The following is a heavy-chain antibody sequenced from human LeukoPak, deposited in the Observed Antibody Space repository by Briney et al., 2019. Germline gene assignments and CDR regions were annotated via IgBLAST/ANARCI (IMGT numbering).Heavy chain of an antibody. V-gene: IGHV4-59*08. J-gene: IGHJ3*02. Sequence: SETLSLTCTVSGGSFSSYYWSWIRQPPGKGLEWIGYGYYSGSTNKNPSLKGRVTISVDTSKNQFSLKLSSVTAADTAVYYCARSSRDGYVDAFDIWGQGTMITVSS. D-gene: IGHD5-24*01. CDR3: ARSSRDGYVDAFDI. CDR1: GGSFSSYY. CDR2: GYYSGST.